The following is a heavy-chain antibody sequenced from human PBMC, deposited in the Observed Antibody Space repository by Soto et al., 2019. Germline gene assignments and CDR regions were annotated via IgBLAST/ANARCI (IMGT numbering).Heavy chain of an antibody. J-gene: IGHJ6*03. V-gene: IGHV1-69*04. CDR3: ARDEIAAAGTYYYYYMDV. D-gene: IGHD6-13*01. CDR1: GGTFSSYT. Sequence: SVKVSCKASGGTFSSYTISWVRQAPGQGLEWMGRIIPILGIANYAQKFQGRVTITADKSTSTAYMELSSLRSEDTAVYYCARDEIAAAGTYYYYYMDVWGKGTTVTVSS. CDR2: IIPILGIA.